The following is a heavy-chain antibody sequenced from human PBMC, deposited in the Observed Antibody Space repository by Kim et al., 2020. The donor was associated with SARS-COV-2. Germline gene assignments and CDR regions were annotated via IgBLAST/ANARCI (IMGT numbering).Heavy chain of an antibody. CDR1: GGSFSGYY. D-gene: IGHD3-10*01. V-gene: IGHV4-34*01. CDR3: ARRLSNTSGWGSHYCDL. Sequence: SETLSLTCAVYGGSFSGYYWSWICKPPGKGLEWIGEINHSGRTNYNQSLKSRVTISVDTSKNQCSLKLTSVTAADTAVYYCARRLSNTSGWGSHYCDLWGQRTLVTVSA. J-gene: IGHJ4*02. CDR2: INHSGRT.